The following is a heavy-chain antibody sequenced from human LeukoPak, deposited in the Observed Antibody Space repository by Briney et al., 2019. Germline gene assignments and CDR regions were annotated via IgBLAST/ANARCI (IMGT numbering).Heavy chain of an antibody. D-gene: IGHD5-18*01. V-gene: IGHV3-66*01. CDR2: IYSNGRT. J-gene: IGHJ4*02. CDR3: ARDRADGYNYGDYFDF. CDR1: GFTVSSNY. Sequence: GGSLRLSCAASGFTVSSNYLSWVRQAPGKGLEWVSVIYSNGRTNYADSVKGRFTISRDISKNTLYLQMNSLRAGDTAVYYCARDRADGYNYGDYFDFWGQGTLVTVSS.